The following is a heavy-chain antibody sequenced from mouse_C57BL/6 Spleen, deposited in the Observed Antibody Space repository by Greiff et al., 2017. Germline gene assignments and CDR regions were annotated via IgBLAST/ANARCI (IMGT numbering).Heavy chain of an antibody. CDR3: TRAHYYAMDY. Sequence: EVKLMESGEGLVKPGGSLKLSCAASGFTFSSYAMSWVRQTPEKRLEWVAYISSGGDYIYYADTVEGRFTISRDNARNTLYLQMSSLKSEDTAMYYCTRAHYYAMDYWGQGTSVTVSS. J-gene: IGHJ4*01. CDR2: ISSGGDYI. V-gene: IGHV5-9-1*02. CDR1: GFTFSSYA.